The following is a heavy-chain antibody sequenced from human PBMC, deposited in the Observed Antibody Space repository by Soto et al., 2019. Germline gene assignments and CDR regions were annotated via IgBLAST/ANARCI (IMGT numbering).Heavy chain of an antibody. CDR3: LLENEWPEYFQY. D-gene: IGHD3-3*01. J-gene: IGHJ1*01. Sequence: QVQLVQSGAEVKKPEASVKVSCKASRYTFTSYDINWVRQATGQGLEWMGWMNHNSGNTGYAQKFQGRVTMTRNTSISTAYMELSSLRSEDTAVYYCLLENEWPEYFQYWGQGTLVTVSS. CDR1: RYTFTSYD. V-gene: IGHV1-8*01. CDR2: MNHNSGNT.